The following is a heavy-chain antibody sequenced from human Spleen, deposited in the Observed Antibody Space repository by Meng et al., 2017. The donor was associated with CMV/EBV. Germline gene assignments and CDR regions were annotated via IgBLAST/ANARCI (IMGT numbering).Heavy chain of an antibody. CDR2: IIAIFGTA. V-gene: IGHV1-69*05. D-gene: IGHD2-2*01. Sequence: CKASGGTFSRYSISWVRQAPGQGLEWMGGIIAIFGTANYAQKFQGRVTITRDESSRTAYMELSSLRSDDTAVYYCASGDRYVVVPGGLNSWGQGTLVTVS. CDR1: GGTFSRYS. CDR3: ASGDRYVVVPGGLNS. J-gene: IGHJ4*02.